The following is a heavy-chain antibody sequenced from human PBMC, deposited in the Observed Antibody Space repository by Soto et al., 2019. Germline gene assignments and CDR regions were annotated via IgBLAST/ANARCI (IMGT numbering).Heavy chain of an antibody. D-gene: IGHD3-10*01. J-gene: IGHJ5*02. Sequence: PSETLSLTCTVSGGSISSYYWSWIRQPPGKGLEWIGYIYYSGSTNYNPSLKSRVTISVDTSKNQFSLKLSSVTAADTAVYYCARVGVTMVRGARGRDWFDPWGRGTLVTVSS. CDR3: ARVGVTMVRGARGRDWFDP. CDR1: GGSISSYY. CDR2: IYYSGST. V-gene: IGHV4-59*01.